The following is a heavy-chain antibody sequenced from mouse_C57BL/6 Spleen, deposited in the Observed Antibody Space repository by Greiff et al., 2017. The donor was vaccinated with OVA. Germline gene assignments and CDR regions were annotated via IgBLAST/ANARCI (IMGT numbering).Heavy chain of an antibody. Sequence: QVQLQQSGAELMKPGASVKLSCKATGYTFTGYWIEWVKQRPGHGLEWIGEILPGSGSTNYNEKFKGKATFTADTSSNTAYMQLSSLTTEDSAIYYWAKTGYDDSSTYAMDYWGQGTSVTVSS. J-gene: IGHJ4*01. V-gene: IGHV1-9*01. CDR1: GYTFTGYW. D-gene: IGHD1-1*01. CDR2: ILPGSGST. CDR3: AKTGYDDSSTYAMDY.